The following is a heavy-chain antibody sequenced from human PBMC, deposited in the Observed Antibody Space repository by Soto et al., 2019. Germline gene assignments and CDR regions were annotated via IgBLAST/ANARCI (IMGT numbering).Heavy chain of an antibody. CDR3: ARGRASGSYYLLDY. J-gene: IGHJ4*02. CDR2: INPICGTR. V-gene: IGHV1-69*05. D-gene: IGHD3-10*01. Sequence: SVKVSCKASGGTFSSYPISWVRQALGQGLEWMGGINPICGTRSYEQKFQGRVTMTRDTATRTAYMEVSRLRSDDTAVYYCARGRASGSYYLLDYWGQGSLVTVSS. CDR1: GGTFSSYP.